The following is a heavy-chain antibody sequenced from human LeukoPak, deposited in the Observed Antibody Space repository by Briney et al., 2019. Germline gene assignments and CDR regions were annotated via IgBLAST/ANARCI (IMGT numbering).Heavy chain of an antibody. D-gene: IGHD3-16*02. V-gene: IGHV1-69*04. Sequence: SVKVSCKASGGTFSSYAISWVRQAPGQGLEWMGRIIPILGIANYAQKFQGRVTITADKSTSTAYMELSSLRSEDTAVYYCASDRGAFGGVIAAPYWGQGTLVTVSS. CDR2: IIPILGIA. CDR1: GGTFSSYA. J-gene: IGHJ4*02. CDR3: ASDRGAFGGVIAAPY.